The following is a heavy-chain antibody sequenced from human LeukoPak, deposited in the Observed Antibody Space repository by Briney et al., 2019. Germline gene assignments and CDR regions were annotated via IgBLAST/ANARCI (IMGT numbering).Heavy chain of an antibody. V-gene: IGHV4-59*11. CDR2: IYYSGST. CDR1: GGSISSHY. D-gene: IGHD3-22*01. CDR3: ARAVDSSGYYSLYY. Sequence: SETLSLTCTVSGGSISSHYWSWIRQPPGKGLEWIGYIYYSGSTNYNPSLKSRVTISVDTSKNQFSLELSSVTAADTAVYYCARAVDSSGYYSLYYWGQGTLVTVSS. J-gene: IGHJ4*02.